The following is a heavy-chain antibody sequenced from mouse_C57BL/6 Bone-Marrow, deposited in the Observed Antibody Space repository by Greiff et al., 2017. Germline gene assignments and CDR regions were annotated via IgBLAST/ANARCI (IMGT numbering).Heavy chain of an antibody. CDR3: ARRPLYYRIGSCSY. D-gene: IGHD2-12*01. CDR2: ISSGGSYT. CDR1: GFTFSSYG. V-gene: IGHV5-6*02. Sequence: EVKVVESGGDLVKPGGSLKLSCAASGFTFSSYGMSWVRQTPDKRLEWVATISSGGSYTYYPDSVKGRFTISRDNAKNTLYLQMSSLKSEDTAMYYCARRPLYYRIGSCSYWGQGTTLTVSS. J-gene: IGHJ2*01.